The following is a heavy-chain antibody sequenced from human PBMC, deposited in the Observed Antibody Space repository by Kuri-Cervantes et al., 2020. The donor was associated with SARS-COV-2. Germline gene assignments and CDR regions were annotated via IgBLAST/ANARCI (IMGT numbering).Heavy chain of an antibody. J-gene: IGHJ6*02. CDR3: ARHYYGSGSQYGMNV. D-gene: IGHD3-10*01. Sequence: KVSCKGSGYSFTNYWIGWVRQMPGKGLEWMGIIYPGDSDTRYSPSFQGQVTISADKSISTAYLQWSSLKASDTAMYYCARHYYGSGSQYGMNVWGQGTTVTVSS. CDR1: GYSFTNYW. V-gene: IGHV5-51*01. CDR2: IYPGDSDT.